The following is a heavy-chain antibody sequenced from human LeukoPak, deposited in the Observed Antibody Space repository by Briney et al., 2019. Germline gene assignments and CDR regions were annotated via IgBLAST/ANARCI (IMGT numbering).Heavy chain of an antibody. CDR1: GYTLTELS. Sequence: GASVKVSCKVSGYTLTELSMHWVRQAPGKGLEWMGGFDPEDDETIYARKFQGRVTMTEDTSTDTAYMELSSLSPEDTAVYYCATAMGATSTPFDYWGQGTLVTVSS. V-gene: IGHV1-24*01. CDR2: FDPEDDET. J-gene: IGHJ4*02. CDR3: ATAMGATSTPFDY. D-gene: IGHD1-26*01.